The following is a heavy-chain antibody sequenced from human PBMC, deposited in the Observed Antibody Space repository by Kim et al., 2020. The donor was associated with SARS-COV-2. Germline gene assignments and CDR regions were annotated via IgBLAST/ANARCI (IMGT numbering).Heavy chain of an antibody. D-gene: IGHD2-15*01. V-gene: IGHV4-30-2*01. J-gene: IGHJ5*02. Sequence: NPSLTSRVTISVDRSKNQFSLKLSSVTAADTAVYYCARGRSGRRENWFDPWGQGTLVTVSS. CDR3: ARGRSGRRENWFDP.